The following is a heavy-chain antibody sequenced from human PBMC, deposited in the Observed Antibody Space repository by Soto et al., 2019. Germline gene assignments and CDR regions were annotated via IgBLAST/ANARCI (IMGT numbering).Heavy chain of an antibody. J-gene: IGHJ4*02. CDR2: INHSGST. CDR3: ARGRGDYIWGSYRHKTYFDY. V-gene: IGHV4-34*01. CDR1: GGSFSGYY. D-gene: IGHD3-16*02. Sequence: QVQLQQCGAGLLKPSETLSLTCAVYGGSFSGYYWSWIRQPPGKGLEWIGEINHSGSTNYNPSLKSRITKSVDKSKSQFSMKLSSVTAADTAVYYCARGRGDYIWGSYRHKTYFDYWGQGTLVTVSS.